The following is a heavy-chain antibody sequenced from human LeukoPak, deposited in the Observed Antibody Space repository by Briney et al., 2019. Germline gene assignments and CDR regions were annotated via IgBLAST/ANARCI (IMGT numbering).Heavy chain of an antibody. Sequence: GGSLRLSCAASGFTFSSYAMSWVRQAPGKGLEWVSVIYSGGSTYYADSVKGRFTISRDNSKNTLYLQMNSLRAEDTAVYYCARVIAQQPDYWGQGTLVTVSS. CDR1: GFTFSSYA. CDR3: ARVIAQQPDY. CDR2: IYSGGST. J-gene: IGHJ4*02. V-gene: IGHV3-53*01. D-gene: IGHD6-13*01.